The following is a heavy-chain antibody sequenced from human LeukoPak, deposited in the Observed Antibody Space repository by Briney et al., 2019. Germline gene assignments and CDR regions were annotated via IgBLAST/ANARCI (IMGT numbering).Heavy chain of an antibody. D-gene: IGHD2-2*01. CDR1: GYTFTSYG. CDR2: ISAYNGNT. J-gene: IGHJ4*02. V-gene: IGHV1-18*04. CDR3: ARGIVVVPAEPGDYFGY. Sequence: ASVKVSCKASGYTFTSYGISWVRQAPGQGREWMGWISAYNGNTNYAQKLQGRVTMTTDTSTSTAYMELRSLRSDDTAVYYCARGIVVVPAEPGDYFGYWGQGTLVAVSS.